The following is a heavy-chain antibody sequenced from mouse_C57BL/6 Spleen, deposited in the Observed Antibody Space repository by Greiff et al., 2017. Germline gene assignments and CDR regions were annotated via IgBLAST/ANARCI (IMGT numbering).Heavy chain of an antibody. CDR3: AKPHYDYDNGHYAMDY. J-gene: IGHJ4*01. CDR1: GFSLTSYG. V-gene: IGHV2-3*01. Sequence: VLLVESGPGLVAPSQCLSISCTVSGFSLTSYGVSWVRQPPGKGLEWLGVIWGDGSTNYHSALISRLSISKDNSKSQVFLKLNSLQTDDTATYYWAKPHYDYDNGHYAMDYWGQGTSVTVSS. CDR2: IWGDGST. D-gene: IGHD2-4*01.